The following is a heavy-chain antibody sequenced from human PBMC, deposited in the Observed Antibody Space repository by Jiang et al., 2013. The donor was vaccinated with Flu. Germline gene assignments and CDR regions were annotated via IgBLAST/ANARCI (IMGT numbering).Heavy chain of an antibody. V-gene: IGHV3-23*01. CDR3: AKELKVLRFLEWFHRGRAKRESAFDY. D-gene: IGHD3-3*01. CDR2: ISGSGGST. CDR1: GFTFSSYA. Sequence: VQLLESGGGLVQPGGSLRLSCAASGFTFSSYAMSWVRQAPGKGLEWVSAISGSGGSTYYADSVKGRFTISRDNSKNTLYLQMNSLRAEDTAVYYCAKELKVLRFLEWFHRGRAKRESAFDYWAREPWSPSPQ. J-gene: IGHJ4*02.